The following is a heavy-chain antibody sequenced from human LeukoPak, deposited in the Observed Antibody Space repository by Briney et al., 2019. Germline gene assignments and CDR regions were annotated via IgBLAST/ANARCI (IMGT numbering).Heavy chain of an antibody. J-gene: IGHJ3*02. V-gene: IGHV1-69*01. CDR1: GGTFRSYA. Sequence: GASVRVSCKASGGTFRSYAISWVRQAPGQGVEWRGGIIPIFGIANYAQKFQCRVTITADESTSTSYMELSSLRSEDTAVYYCARDRDSSSLYDAFDICGQGTMFSVSS. D-gene: IGHD6-13*01. CDR3: ARDRDSSSLYDAFDI. CDR2: IIPIFGIA.